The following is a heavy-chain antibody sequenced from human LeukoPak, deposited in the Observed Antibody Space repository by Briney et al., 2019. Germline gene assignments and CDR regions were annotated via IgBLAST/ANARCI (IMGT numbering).Heavy chain of an antibody. Sequence: GGSLRLSCAASEFTFSSYAMNWVRQAPGKGLEWVSAMSGSGGSKYYADSVKGRFTISRDNSKNTLYLQMNSLRAEDTAAYYCAKASRVVGATHNFDYWGQGTLVTVSS. V-gene: IGHV3-23*01. CDR2: MSGSGGSK. CDR1: EFTFSSYA. CDR3: AKASRVVGATHNFDY. D-gene: IGHD2-15*01. J-gene: IGHJ4*02.